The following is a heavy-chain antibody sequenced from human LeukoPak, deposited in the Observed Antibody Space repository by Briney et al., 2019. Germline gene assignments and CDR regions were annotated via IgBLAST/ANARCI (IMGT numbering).Heavy chain of an antibody. J-gene: IGHJ3*02. CDR2: ISSSSSYI. Sequence: GGSLRLSCAASGFTFSSYSMNWVRQAPGKGLEWVSSISSSSSYIYYADSVKGRFTISRDNAKNSLYLQMNSLRAEDTALYYCAKGLKLLLLDHAFDIWGQGTMVTVSS. D-gene: IGHD1-1*01. CDR1: GFTFSSYS. CDR3: AKGLKLLLLDHAFDI. V-gene: IGHV3-21*04.